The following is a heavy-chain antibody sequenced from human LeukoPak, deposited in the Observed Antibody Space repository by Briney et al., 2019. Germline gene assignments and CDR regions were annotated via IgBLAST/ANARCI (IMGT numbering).Heavy chain of an antibody. CDR2: ISSSGSTI. D-gene: IGHD3-16*01. CDR3: ARDLYDYVWGSPIIGY. V-gene: IGHV3-48*04. Sequence: GGSLRLSCAASGFTFSSYSMNWVRQAPGKGLEWVSYISSSGSTIYYADSVKGRFTISRDNAKNSLYLQMNSLRAEDTAVYYCARDLYDYVWGSPIIGYWGQGTLVTVSS. J-gene: IGHJ4*02. CDR1: GFTFSSYS.